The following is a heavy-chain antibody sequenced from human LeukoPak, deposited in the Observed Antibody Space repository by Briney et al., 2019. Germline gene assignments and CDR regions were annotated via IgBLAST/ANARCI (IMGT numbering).Heavy chain of an antibody. CDR2: IYYSGST. V-gene: IGHV4-39*01. J-gene: IGHJ4*02. CDR3: AKGVKLGTTVTLPSDY. D-gene: IGHD4-17*01. CDR1: GGSISSSSYY. Sequence: SETLSLTCTVSGGSISSSSYYWGWIRQPPGKGLEWIGSIYYSGSTYYNPSLKSRVTISVDTSKNQFSLKLSSVTAADTAVYYCAKGVKLGTTVTLPSDYWGQGTLVTVSS.